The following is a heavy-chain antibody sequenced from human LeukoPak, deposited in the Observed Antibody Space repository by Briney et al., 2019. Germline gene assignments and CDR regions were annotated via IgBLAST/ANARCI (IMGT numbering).Heavy chain of an antibody. CDR3: ARDVEMATPAADYNWFDP. J-gene: IGHJ5*02. D-gene: IGHD5-24*01. V-gene: IGHV3-20*04. CDR2: INWNGGST. CDR1: GFTFDDYG. Sequence: PGGSLRLSCAASGFTFDDYGMSWVRQAPGKGLEWVSGINWNGGSTGYADSVRGRFTISRDNAKNSLYLQMNSLRAEDTALYYCARDVEMATPAADYNWFDPWGQGTLVIVSS.